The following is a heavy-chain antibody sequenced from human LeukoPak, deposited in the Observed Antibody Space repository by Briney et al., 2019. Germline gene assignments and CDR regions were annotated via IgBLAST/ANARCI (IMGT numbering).Heavy chain of an antibody. D-gene: IGHD4-17*01. CDR2: ISSSSSYI. J-gene: IGHJ5*02. CDR1: GFTFSTYG. Sequence: GGSLRLSCAASGFTFSTYGMNWVRQAPGKGLEWVSSISSSSSYIYYADSVKGRFTISRDNAKNSLYLQMNSLRAEDTAVYYCARDRDYGDYPNWFDPWGQGTLVTVSS. V-gene: IGHV3-21*01. CDR3: ARDRDYGDYPNWFDP.